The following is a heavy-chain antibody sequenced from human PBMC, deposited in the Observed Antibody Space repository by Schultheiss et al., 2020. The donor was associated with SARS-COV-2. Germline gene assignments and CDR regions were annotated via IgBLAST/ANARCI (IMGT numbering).Heavy chain of an antibody. D-gene: IGHD3-22*01. Sequence: GGSLRLSCAASGFTFSSYGMHWVRQAPGKGLEWVAVISYDGSNKYYADSVKGRFTISRDNSNNTLYLQMNSLRDEDTAVYYCARTGDSSGYYPQGNWYFDLWGRGTLVTVSS. CDR2: ISYDGSNK. CDR1: GFTFSSYG. J-gene: IGHJ2*01. CDR3: ARTGDSSGYYPQGNWYFDL. V-gene: IGHV3-30*12.